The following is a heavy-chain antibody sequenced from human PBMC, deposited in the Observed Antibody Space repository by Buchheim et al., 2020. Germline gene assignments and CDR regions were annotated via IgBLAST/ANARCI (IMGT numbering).Heavy chain of an antibody. J-gene: IGHJ6*02. CDR3: ARGTYLLRGYSYGYEGMDV. D-gene: IGHD5-18*01. CDR2: MNPKSGNT. CDR1: GYTFTSYD. Sequence: QVQLVQSGAEVKKPGASVKVSCKASGYTFTSYDINWVRQATGQGLEWMGWMNPKSGNTSYAQKFQGRFTMPRNTSIRTASMELSSLRSEETAVYYCARGTYLLRGYSYGYEGMDVWGQGTT. V-gene: IGHV1-8*01.